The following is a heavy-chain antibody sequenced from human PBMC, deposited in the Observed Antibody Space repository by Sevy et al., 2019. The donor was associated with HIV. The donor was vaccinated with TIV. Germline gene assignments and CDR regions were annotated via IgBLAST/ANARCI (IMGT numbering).Heavy chain of an antibody. CDR1: GFTFSKYS. J-gene: IGHJ4*02. CDR3: AREGCTKPHDY. CDR2: LSFGCGKI. Sequence: GGSLRLSCAASGFTFSKYSMSWVRQPPGKGLEWVSTLSFGCGKINYADSVKGRFTISRDNSKSSVYLQMNNRRPEDTAVYYCAREGCTKPHDYWGQGTLVTVSS. V-gene: IGHV3-23*01. D-gene: IGHD2-8*01.